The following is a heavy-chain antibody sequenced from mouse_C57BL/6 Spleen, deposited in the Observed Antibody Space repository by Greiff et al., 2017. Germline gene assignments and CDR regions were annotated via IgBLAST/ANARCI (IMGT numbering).Heavy chain of an antibody. V-gene: IGHV3-6*01. CDR2: ISYDGSN. CDR1: GYSITSGYY. J-gene: IGHJ1*03. CDR3: ARGTAYWYFDV. Sequence: ESGPGLVKPSQSLSLTCSVTGYSITSGYYWNWIRQFPGNKLEWMGYISYDGSNNYNPSLKNRNSITRDTSKNQFFLKLNSVTTEDTATYYCARGTAYWYFDVWGTGTTVTVSS.